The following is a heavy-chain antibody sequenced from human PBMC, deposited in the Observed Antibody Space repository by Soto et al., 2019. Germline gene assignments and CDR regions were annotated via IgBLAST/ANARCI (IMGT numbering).Heavy chain of an antibody. CDR2: ISSTTNYI. Sequence: GGALRLSCTASGFTFTRYSMNWVRQAPGKGLEWVSSISSTTNYIYYGDSMKGRFTISRDNAKNSLYLEMNSLRAEDTAVYYCARESEDLTSNFDYWGQGTLVTVSS. CDR3: ARESEDLTSNFDY. J-gene: IGHJ4*02. V-gene: IGHV3-21*06. CDR1: GFTFTRYS.